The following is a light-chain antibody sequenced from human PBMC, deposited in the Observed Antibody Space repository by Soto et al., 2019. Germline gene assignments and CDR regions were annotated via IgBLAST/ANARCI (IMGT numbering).Light chain of an antibody. CDR3: QLYVRAPYYS. J-gene: IGKJ2*01. CDR2: GAS. V-gene: IGKV3-20*01. Sequence: EIVLTQAPGTLSLSPGERATLSCRASQSVSSRYLAWYQQKPGQAPRLLMYGASSRATGIPDRCSGSGSGRVFTVTISSLEAEDDGVYHCQLYVRAPYYSFRQGTKLEMK. CDR1: QSVSSRY.